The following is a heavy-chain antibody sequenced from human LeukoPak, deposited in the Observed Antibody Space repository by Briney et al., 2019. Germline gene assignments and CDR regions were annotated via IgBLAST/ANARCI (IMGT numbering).Heavy chain of an antibody. CDR1: GFTFSSYE. D-gene: IGHD6-19*01. CDR2: ISSSGSTI. J-gene: IGHJ4*02. Sequence: GGSLRLSCAASGFTFSSYEMNWVRQAPGKGLEWASYISSSGSTIYYADSVKGRFTISRDNAKNSLYLQMNSLRAEDTAVYYCARGRRAVAGRDFDYWGQGTLVTVSS. V-gene: IGHV3-48*03. CDR3: ARGRRAVAGRDFDY.